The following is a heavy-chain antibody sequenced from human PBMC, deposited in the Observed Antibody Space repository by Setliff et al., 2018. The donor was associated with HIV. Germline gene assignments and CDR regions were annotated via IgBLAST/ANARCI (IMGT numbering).Heavy chain of an antibody. CDR3: AHRGRLGLEYFQH. CDR2: IIPIFDTA. Sequence: RASVKVSCKASGGTFSSYAISWVRQAPGQGLEWMGGIIPIFDTANYAQKFQGRITITADESTSTAYMELSSLRSEDTAVYYRAHRGRLGLEYFQHWGQGTLVTVTS. D-gene: IGHD1-26*01. CDR1: GGTFSSYA. V-gene: IGHV1-69*13. J-gene: IGHJ1*01.